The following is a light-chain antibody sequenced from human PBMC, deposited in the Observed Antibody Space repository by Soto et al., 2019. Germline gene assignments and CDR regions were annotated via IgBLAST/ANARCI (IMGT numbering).Light chain of an antibody. J-gene: IGLJ3*02. CDR2: EVT. CDR3: SSYTGSNNLVV. Sequence: QSVLTQPPSASGSPGQSVAISCTGTSSDVGGYNYVSWYQQHPGTAPKLIIYEVTKRPSGVPDRFSGSKSGNTASLIVSGLQAEDEADYYCSSYTGSNNLVVFGGGTKLTVL. CDR1: SSDVGGYNY. V-gene: IGLV2-8*01.